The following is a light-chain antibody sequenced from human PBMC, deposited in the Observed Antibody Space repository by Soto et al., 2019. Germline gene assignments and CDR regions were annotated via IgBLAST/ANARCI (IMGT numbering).Light chain of an antibody. CDR2: AAS. CDR1: RSISSY. CDR3: QQSFTTPLT. J-gene: IGKJ4*01. V-gene: IGKV1-39*01. Sequence: DIQMTQSPSSLSASGGDRVTITCRASRSISSYLNWYQQKPGKAPKLLIYAASNLQSGVPSRFSGSGSGTDFTLTISSLQPEDFATYFCQQSFTTPLTFGGGTKVDIK.